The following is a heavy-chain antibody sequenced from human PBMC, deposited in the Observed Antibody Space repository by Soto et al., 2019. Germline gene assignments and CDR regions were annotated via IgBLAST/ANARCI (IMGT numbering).Heavy chain of an antibody. V-gene: IGHV3-48*03. CDR3: AKGDCKTSCYIGF. CDR2: ITSSGGAT. J-gene: IGHJ4*02. Sequence: EVQLVESGGGLVQPGGSLRLSCAASGFGFSNYEMNWVRQAPGKGLEWVSYITSSGGATMYADSVKGRFTISRDNAKDSRFLEKNSLRFEETAVYYWAKGDCKTSCYIGFWGQGALVTVSS. D-gene: IGHD2-2*02. CDR1: GFGFSNYE.